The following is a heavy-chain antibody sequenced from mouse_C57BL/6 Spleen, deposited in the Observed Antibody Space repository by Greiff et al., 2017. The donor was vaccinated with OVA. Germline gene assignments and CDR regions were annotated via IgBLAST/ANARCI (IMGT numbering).Heavy chain of an antibody. Sequence: QVQLQQPGAELVRPGSSVKLSCKASGYTFTSYWMHWVKQRPIQGLEWIGNIDPSDSETHYNQKFKDKATLTVDKSSSTAYVQLSSLTSEDAAVYYCARAGDYYARDYWGQGTSVTFSS. V-gene: IGHV1-52*01. CDR2: IDPSDSET. J-gene: IGHJ4*01. CDR1: GYTFTSYW. CDR3: ARAGDYYARDY.